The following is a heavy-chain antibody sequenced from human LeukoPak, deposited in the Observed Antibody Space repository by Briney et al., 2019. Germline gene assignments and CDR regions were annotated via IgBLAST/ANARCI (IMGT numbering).Heavy chain of an antibody. CDR1: GYTFTSYA. V-gene: IGHV1-3*01. CDR2: INAGNGNT. J-gene: IGHJ3*02. D-gene: IGHD2-21*02. Sequence: ASVKVSCKASGYTFTSYAMHWVRQAPGQRLEWMGWINAGNGNTKYSQKFQGRVTITRDTSASTAYMELSSLRSEDTAVYYCARGASSSCGGDCSDAFDIWGQGTMVTVSS. CDR3: ARGASSSCGGDCSDAFDI.